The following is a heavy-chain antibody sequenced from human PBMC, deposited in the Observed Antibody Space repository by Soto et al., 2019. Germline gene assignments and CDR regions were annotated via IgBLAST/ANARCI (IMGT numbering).Heavy chain of an antibody. CDR3: AKVDRMTMIVVVIPILDD. D-gene: IGHD3-22*01. J-gene: IGHJ4*02. Sequence: GGSLRLSCAASGFTFSSYAMSWVRQAPGKGLEWVSAISGSGGSTYYADSVKGRFTISRDNSKNTLYLQMNSLRAEDTAVYYYAKVDRMTMIVVVIPILDDSGQGTLVIVSS. V-gene: IGHV3-23*01. CDR2: ISGSGGST. CDR1: GFTFSSYA.